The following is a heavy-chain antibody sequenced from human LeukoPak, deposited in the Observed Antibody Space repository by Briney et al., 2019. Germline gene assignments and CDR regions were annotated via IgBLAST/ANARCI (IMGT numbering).Heavy chain of an antibody. CDR3: ATGRYFDWLFPYYFDY. V-gene: IGHV1-24*01. Sequence: GASVKVSCKVSGYTLTELSMHWVRQAPGKGLEWMGGFDPEDGETIYAQKFQGRVTMTEDTSTDTAYMELSSLRSEDTAVYYCATGRYFDWLFPYYFDYWGQGTLVTVSS. J-gene: IGHJ4*02. CDR2: FDPEDGET. CDR1: GYTLTELS. D-gene: IGHD3-9*01.